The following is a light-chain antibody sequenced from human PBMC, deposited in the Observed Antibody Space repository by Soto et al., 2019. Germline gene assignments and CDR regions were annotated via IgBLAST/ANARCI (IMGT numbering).Light chain of an antibody. CDR2: HAY. CDR1: QSIRSW. CDR3: QQYNSYPWT. V-gene: IGKV1-5*01. J-gene: IGKJ1*01. Sequence: DIQMTQSPSTLSASVGDRVTLTCRASQSIRSWLAWYQQKPGKAPKLLIYHAYSLESGVPSRFSGSESGTEFTLTINSLQPDDFATYYCQQYNSYPWTFGQGTKVEIK.